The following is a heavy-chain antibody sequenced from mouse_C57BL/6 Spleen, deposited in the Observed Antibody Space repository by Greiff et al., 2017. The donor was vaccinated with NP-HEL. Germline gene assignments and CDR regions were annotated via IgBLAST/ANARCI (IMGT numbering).Heavy chain of an antibody. Sequence: VQLQQSGAELVKPGASVKISCKASGYAFSSYWMNWVKQRPGKGLEWIGQIYPGDGDTNYNGKFTGKATLTADKSSSTAYLQLSSLTSEDSAVYFCAGGCITTVLFDYGRQGTPLTVSS. CDR2: IYPGDGDT. CDR3: AGGCITTVLFDY. D-gene: IGHD1-1*01. J-gene: IGHJ2*01. CDR1: GYAFSSYW. V-gene: IGHV1-80*01.